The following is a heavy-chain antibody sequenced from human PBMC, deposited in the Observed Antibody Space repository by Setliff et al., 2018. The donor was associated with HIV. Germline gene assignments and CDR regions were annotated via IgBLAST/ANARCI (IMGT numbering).Heavy chain of an antibody. CDR3: AKSSLVAGIDY. CDR2: ISGYNGNT. CDR1: GYTFTIYA. J-gene: IGHJ4*02. V-gene: IGHV1-18*01. D-gene: IGHD6-19*01. Sequence: ASVKVSCETSGYTFTIYAVGWVRQAPGQGLEWMGWISGYNGNTNYAQNLQDRVTMTTDTSTSIAYMELRSLRSDDTAVYYCAKSSLVAGIDYWGQGTLVTVSS.